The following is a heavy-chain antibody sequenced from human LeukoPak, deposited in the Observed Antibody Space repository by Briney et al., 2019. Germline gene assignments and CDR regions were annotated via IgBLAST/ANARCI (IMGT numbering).Heavy chain of an antibody. J-gene: IGHJ4*02. CDR3: ARDPPALEDFDY. CDR2: SNSDGSVR. Sequence: GGSLRLSCAASGFGFSSHWMQWVRQAPGKGLVWVSRSNSDGSVRNYADSVEGRFIISRDNAKNTLYLQMNNLGVEDTAVYYCARDPPALEDFDYWGQGTQVTVSS. CDR1: GFGFSSHW. V-gene: IGHV3-74*01.